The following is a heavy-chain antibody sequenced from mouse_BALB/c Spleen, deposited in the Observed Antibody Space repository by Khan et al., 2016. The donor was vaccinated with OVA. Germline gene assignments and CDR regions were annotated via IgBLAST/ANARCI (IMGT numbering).Heavy chain of an antibody. CDR2: IWAGGSK. Sequence: QMQLEESGPGLVAPSQSLSITCTVSGFSLTDYAVSWIRQPPGKGLEWLGVIWAGGSKYYYSVLNSRMSISKDNSKSQVFLIVNKLQTDDTAMYYCAKDPPYDGIDYWGQGTLVTVSS. J-gene: IGHJ4*01. V-gene: IGHV2-6-5*01. CDR3: AKDPPYDGIDY. CDR1: GFSLTDYA.